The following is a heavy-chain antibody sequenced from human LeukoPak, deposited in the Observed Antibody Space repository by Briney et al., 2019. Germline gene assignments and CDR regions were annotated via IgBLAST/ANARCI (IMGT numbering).Heavy chain of an antibody. V-gene: IGHV4-4*02. CDR2: IYHSGST. J-gene: IGHJ6*03. CDR1: GGSISSSSW. Sequence: SETLSLTCAVSGGSISSSSWWSWVRQPPGKGLEWIGEIYHSGSTNYNPSLKSRVTISVDKSKNQFSLKLSSVTAADTAVYYCARVNIVATIYPGGGYYYYMDVWGKGTTVTVSS. D-gene: IGHD5-12*01. CDR3: ARVNIVATIYPGGGYYYYMDV.